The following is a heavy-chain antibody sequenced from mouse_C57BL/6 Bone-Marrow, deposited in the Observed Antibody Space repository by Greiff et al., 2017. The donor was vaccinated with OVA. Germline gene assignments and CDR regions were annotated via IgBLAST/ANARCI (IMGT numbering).Heavy chain of an antibody. J-gene: IGHJ2*01. CDR1: GFNIKNTY. V-gene: IGHV14-3*01. D-gene: IGHD1-1*01. CDR3: AREDYYGSSPRYYFDY. Sequence: EVKLQESVAELVRPGASVKLSCTASGFNIKNTYMHWVKQRPEQGLEWIGRIDPANGNTKYAPKFQGKATITADTSSNTAYLQLSSLTSEDTAIYYCAREDYYGSSPRYYFDYWGQGTTLTVSS. CDR2: IDPANGNT.